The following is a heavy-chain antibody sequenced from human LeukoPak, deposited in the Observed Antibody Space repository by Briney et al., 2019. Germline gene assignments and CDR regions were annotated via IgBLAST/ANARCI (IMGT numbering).Heavy chain of an antibody. J-gene: IGHJ3*02. V-gene: IGHV1-18*01. CDR3: ARGAWTTVTTSAFDI. Sequence: GASVKVSCKASGYTFTSYGISWVRQAPGQGLEWMGWISAYNGNTNYAQKLQGRVTMTTDTPTSTAYMELRSLRSDDTAVYYCARGAWTTVTTSAFDIWGQGTMVTVSS. CDR2: ISAYNGNT. D-gene: IGHD4-17*01. CDR1: GYTFTSYG.